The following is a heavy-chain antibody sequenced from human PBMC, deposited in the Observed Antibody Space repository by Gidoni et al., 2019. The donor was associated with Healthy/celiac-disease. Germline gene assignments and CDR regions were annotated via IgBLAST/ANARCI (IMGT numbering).Heavy chain of an antibody. CDR1: GYSISSGYY. J-gene: IGHJ4*02. Sequence: QVQLQESGPGLVKPSETLSLICTVSGYSISSGYYWGWIRQPPGKGLEWIGSIYHSGSTYYNPSLKSRVTISVDTSKNQFSLKLSSVTAADTAVYYCARGSWEQTDYWGQGTLVTVSS. CDR3: ARGSWEQTDY. D-gene: IGHD1-26*01. V-gene: IGHV4-38-2*02. CDR2: IYHSGST.